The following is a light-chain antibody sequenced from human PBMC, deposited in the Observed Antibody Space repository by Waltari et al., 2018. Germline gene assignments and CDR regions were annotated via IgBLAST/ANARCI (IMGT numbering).Light chain of an antibody. CDR2: DAR. J-gene: IGLJ2*01. CDR1: NIGSKA. Sequence: SYVLTQSHSVSVAPGQTTRIICGGNNIGSKAVHWYQQKPCQAPVLVVYDARDRPSGIPGGFSGSNSGNTATLTISGVAAGDEADYYCQVWDTSNDHVVFGGGTKLTGL. CDR3: QVWDTSNDHVV. V-gene: IGLV3-21*02.